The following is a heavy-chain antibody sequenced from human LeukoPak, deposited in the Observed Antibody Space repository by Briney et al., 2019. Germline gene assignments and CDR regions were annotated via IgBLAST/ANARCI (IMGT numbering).Heavy chain of an antibody. V-gene: IGHV1-24*01. CDR2: FDPEDGET. Sequence: ASVKVSCKVSGYTLTELSMHWVRQAPGKGLEWMGGFDPEDGETIYAQKFQGRVTMTEDTSTDTAYMELSSLRSEDTAVYYCATFGSSGYYYGPPYEGYWGQGTLVTVSS. J-gene: IGHJ4*02. CDR3: ATFGSSGYYYGPPYEGY. D-gene: IGHD3-22*01. CDR1: GYTLTELS.